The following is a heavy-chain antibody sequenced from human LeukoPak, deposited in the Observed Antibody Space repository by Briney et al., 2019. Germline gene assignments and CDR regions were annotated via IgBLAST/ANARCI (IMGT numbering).Heavy chain of an antibody. CDR1: GFTFSSNY. Sequence: PGGSLRLSCAASGFTFSSNYMSWVRQAPGKGLEWVSVIYSGGSTYYADSVKGRFTISRDNSKNTLYLQMNSLRAEDTAVYYCARVDSSLFYYYGTDVWGQGTTVTVSS. CDR2: IYSGGST. V-gene: IGHV3-53*01. D-gene: IGHD3-9*01. J-gene: IGHJ6*02. CDR3: ARVDSSLFYYYGTDV.